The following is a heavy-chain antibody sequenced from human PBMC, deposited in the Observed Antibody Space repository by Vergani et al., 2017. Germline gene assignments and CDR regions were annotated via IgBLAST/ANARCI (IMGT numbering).Heavy chain of an antibody. CDR1: GYSFTSYW. CDR2: IYPGDSDT. Sequence: EVQLVQSGAEVKKPGESLKISCKGSGYSFTSYWIGWVRQMPGKGLEWMGIIYPGDSDTRYSPSFQGQVTISADKSISTAYLQWSSPKASDTAMYYCARLRMVRENYYGMDVWGQGTTVTVSS. V-gene: IGHV5-51*01. D-gene: IGHD3-10*01. CDR3: ARLRMVRENYYGMDV. J-gene: IGHJ6*02.